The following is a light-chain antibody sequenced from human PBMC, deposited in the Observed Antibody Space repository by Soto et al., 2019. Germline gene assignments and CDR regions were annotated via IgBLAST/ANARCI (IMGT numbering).Light chain of an antibody. Sequence: DIQLTQSPSFLSASVGDRVTITCRASQGIRSYLAWYQQKPGKAPKLLIYVASTLQSGVPSRFSGSGSGTEFTLTISSLQPEDFATYYCQQLNTYPSLGGGTKVEIK. J-gene: IGKJ4*01. V-gene: IGKV1-9*01. CDR3: QQLNTYPS. CDR1: QGIRSY. CDR2: VAS.